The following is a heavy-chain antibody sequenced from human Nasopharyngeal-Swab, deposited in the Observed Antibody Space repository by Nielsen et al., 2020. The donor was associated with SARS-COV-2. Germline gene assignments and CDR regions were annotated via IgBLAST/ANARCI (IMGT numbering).Heavy chain of an antibody. Sequence: SGTLSLTCTVSGVSLSSSSYFWGWIRQPPGKGLEWIGSIYYSGNTYCNPSLKSRFTISVDTSNNQFSLKLSSVTAADTAVYYCATYGYGSYYYYYMDVWGKGTTVTVSS. V-gene: IGHV4-39*01. J-gene: IGHJ6*03. D-gene: IGHD5-18*01. CDR1: GVSLSSSSYF. CDR3: ATYGYGSYYYYYMDV. CDR2: IYYSGNT.